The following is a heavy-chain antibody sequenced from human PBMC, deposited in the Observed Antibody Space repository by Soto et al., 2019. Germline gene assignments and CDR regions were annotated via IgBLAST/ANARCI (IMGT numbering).Heavy chain of an antibody. CDR1: GYTFTSYY. CDR2: VNPTGGST. D-gene: IGHD6-25*01. V-gene: IGHV1-46*03. Sequence: QVQLVQSGAEVKKPGASVRVSCKASGYTFTSYYIHWVRQAPGQGLEWMAIVNPTGGSTNYAQKFQGRVPVTFDTSTSTVFMELNSLRYEDTAVYYCARHLAAGDSWGQGTLVTVSS. CDR3: ARHLAAGDS. J-gene: IGHJ4*02.